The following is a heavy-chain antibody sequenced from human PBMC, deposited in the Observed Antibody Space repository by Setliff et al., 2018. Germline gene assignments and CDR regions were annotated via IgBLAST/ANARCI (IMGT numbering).Heavy chain of an antibody. Sequence: ASVKVSCKASNYTFINYGMSWVRQIPGHGLEWMGWISGSSGDASYAQKFQGRVIITLDTLTTTAYMELRSLRSDDTAVYYCAISTLSICSGGSCPNVFDVWGQGTMVTVSS. CDR2: ISGSSGDA. V-gene: IGHV1-18*01. CDR3: AISTLSICSGGSCPNVFDV. J-gene: IGHJ3*01. CDR1: NYTFINYG. D-gene: IGHD2-15*01.